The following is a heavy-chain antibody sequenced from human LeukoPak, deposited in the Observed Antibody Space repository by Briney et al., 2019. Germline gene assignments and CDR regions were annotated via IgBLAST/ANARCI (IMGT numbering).Heavy chain of an antibody. CDR2: IYYSGST. Sequence: SETLSLTCTVSGGSISSYYWSWIRQPPGKGLEWIGYIYYSGSTNYNPSLKSRVTISVDTSKNQFSLKLSSVTAADTAVYYCARDCSGGSCYVDYWGQGTLVTVSS. D-gene: IGHD2-15*01. J-gene: IGHJ4*02. V-gene: IGHV4-59*01. CDR3: ARDCSGGSCYVDY. CDR1: GGSISSYY.